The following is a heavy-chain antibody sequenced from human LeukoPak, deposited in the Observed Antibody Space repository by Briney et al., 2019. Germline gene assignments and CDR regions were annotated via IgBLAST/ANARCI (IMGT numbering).Heavy chain of an antibody. D-gene: IGHD2-15*01. CDR2: IKQDGSEK. J-gene: IGHJ4*02. CDR3: ARPRGYCSGGSCRYYFDY. Sequence: GGSLSLSCEASGFTFSSYGMSWVRQAPGKGLEWVANIKQDGSEKYYVDSVKGRFTISRDNAKNSLYLQMNSLRAEDTAVYYCARPRGYCSGGSCRYYFDYWGQGTLVTVSS. CDR1: GFTFSSYG. V-gene: IGHV3-7*01.